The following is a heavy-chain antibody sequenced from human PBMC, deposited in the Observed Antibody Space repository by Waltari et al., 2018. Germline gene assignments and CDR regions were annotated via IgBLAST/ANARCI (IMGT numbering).Heavy chain of an antibody. CDR3: ARDGGKYFDY. D-gene: IGHD3-16*01. V-gene: IGHV1-2*06. CDR2: IKPNRGGT. CDR1: GFTFTGSH. Sequence: QVQLVESGGGAVQPGRSLRLSCAASGFTFTGSHMHWVRQAPGQGREWIGRIKPNRGGTNYAQEYAGRVTMTRDTSISTAYMELSRLRSDDTAVYYCARDGGKYFDYWGQGTLVTVSS. J-gene: IGHJ4*02.